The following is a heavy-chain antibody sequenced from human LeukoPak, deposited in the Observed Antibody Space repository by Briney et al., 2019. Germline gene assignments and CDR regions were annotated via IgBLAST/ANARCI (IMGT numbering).Heavy chain of an antibody. V-gene: IGHV1-69*01. CDR3: ARDTWGSDGYNYFVRVVFDY. Sequence: SVNVSCKASGGTFSSYAISWVRQAPGQGLEWMGGIIPIFGTANYAQKFQGRVTITADESTSTAYMELSSLRSEDTAVYYCARDTWGSDGYNYFVRVVFDYWGQGTLVTVSS. D-gene: IGHD5-24*01. CDR1: GGTFSSYA. CDR2: IIPIFGTA. J-gene: IGHJ4*02.